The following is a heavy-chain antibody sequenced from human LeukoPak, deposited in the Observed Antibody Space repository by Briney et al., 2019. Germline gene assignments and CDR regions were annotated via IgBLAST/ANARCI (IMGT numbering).Heavy chain of an antibody. V-gene: IGHV3-53*01. CDR1: GFTVSSNY. Sequence: GGSLRLSCAASGFTVSSNYMSWVRQAPGKGLEWVSLIYSGGSTYYADSVKGRFTISRDNAKNSLYLQMNSLRAEDTAVYYCARPHPRTVFGVFSYYYGMDVWGQGTTVTVSS. CDR3: ARPHPRTVFGVFSYYYGMDV. D-gene: IGHD3-3*01. CDR2: IYSGGST. J-gene: IGHJ6*02.